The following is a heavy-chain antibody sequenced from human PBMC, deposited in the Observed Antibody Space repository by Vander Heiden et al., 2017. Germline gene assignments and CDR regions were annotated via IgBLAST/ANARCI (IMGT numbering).Heavy chain of an antibody. J-gene: IGHJ4*02. CDR1: GFTLSAHC. Sequence: EVQLVESGGGLVQPGGSLRLSCAAAGFTLSAHCMDWVRQAPEKGLEWVGRSKNKANSYITEYAASVKGRFTVSRDDSKTSVYLQMNDLKTEDTAVYYCARSRIAGCSAGSCHRDFDWWGQGTLVTVSS. CDR2: SKNKANSYIT. CDR3: ARSRIAGCSAGSCHRDFDW. V-gene: IGHV3-72*01. D-gene: IGHD2-15*01.